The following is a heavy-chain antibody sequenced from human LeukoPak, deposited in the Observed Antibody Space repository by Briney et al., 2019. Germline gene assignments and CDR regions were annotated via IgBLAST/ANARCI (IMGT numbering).Heavy chain of an antibody. CDR3: ARLLNV. CDR2: IYYSRST. CDR1: GGSISDYY. V-gene: IGHV4-31*03. Sequence: SETLSLTCTVSGGSISDYYWSWIRQHPGKGLEWIGYIYYSRSTYYNPSLKSRVTISVDTSKNQFSLKLSSVTAADTAVYYCARLLNVWGQGTTVTVSS. J-gene: IGHJ6*02.